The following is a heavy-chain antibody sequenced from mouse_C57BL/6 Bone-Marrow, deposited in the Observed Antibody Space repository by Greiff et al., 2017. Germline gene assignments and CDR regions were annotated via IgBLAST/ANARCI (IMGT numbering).Heavy chain of an antibody. V-gene: IGHV2-9-1*01. CDR2: IWTGGGT. CDR3: ARNDGNHRFAY. CDR1: GFSLTSYA. J-gene: IGHJ3*01. Sequence: VQLKESGPGLVAPSQSLSITCTVSGFSLTSYAISWVRQPPGKGLEWLGVIWTGGGTTYNSALKSRLSISKDNSKSQVFLKMNSLQTDDTARYYCARNDGNHRFAYWGQGTLVTVSA. D-gene: IGHD2-1*01.